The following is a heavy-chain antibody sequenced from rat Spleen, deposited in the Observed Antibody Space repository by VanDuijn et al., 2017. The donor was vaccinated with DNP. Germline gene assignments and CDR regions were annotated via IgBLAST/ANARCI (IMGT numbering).Heavy chain of an antibody. Sequence: EVQLVESGGGLVQPGGSLKLSCVTSGFSFSGHYMAWVRQAPQKGLEWVATISYDGSRTYYRDSVKGRFTVSRDNAKSTLYLQMDSLRSEDTATYYCARPDYWGQGVMVTVSS. CDR3: ARPDY. J-gene: IGHJ2*01. V-gene: IGHV5-7*01. CDR1: GFSFSGHY. CDR2: ISYDGSRT.